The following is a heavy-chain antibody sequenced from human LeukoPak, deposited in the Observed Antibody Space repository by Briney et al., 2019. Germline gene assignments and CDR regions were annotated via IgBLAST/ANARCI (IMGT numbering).Heavy chain of an antibody. CDR2: IYHSGST. CDR3: ASPLGDGLPLVY. J-gene: IGHJ4*02. D-gene: IGHD5-24*01. V-gene: IGHV4-4*02. Sequence: SGTLSLTCAVSGGSISSSNWWSWVRQPPGKGLGWIGEIYHSGSTNYNPSLKSRVTISVDKSKNQFSLKLSSVTAADTAVYYCASPLGDGLPLVYWGQGTLVTVSS. CDR1: GGSISSSNW.